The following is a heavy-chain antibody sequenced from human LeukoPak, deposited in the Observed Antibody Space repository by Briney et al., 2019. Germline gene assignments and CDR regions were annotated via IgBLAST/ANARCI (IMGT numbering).Heavy chain of an antibody. V-gene: IGHV3-23*01. J-gene: IGHJ4*02. CDR1: GFTFISYA. Sequence: GGSLRLSCAASGFTFISYAMSWVRQAPGKGLEWVSAISGSGGSTYYADSVKGRFTISRDNSKNTLYLQMNSLRAEDTAVYYCAKLSPRGSEVVVISSFDYWGQGTPVTVSS. CDR2: ISGSGGST. CDR3: AKLSPRGSEVVVISSFDY. D-gene: IGHD3-22*01.